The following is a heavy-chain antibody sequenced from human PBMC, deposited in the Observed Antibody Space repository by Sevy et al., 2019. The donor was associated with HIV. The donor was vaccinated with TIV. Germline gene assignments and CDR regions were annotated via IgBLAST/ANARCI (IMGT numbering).Heavy chain of an antibody. J-gene: IGHJ6*02. Sequence: SETLSLTCTVSGGSISSYYWSWIRQPPGKRLEWIGYIYYSGSTNYNPSLKSRVTISVDTSKNQFSLKLMSVTAADTAVYYCARESYDILPGSRGMDVWGQGTTVTVSS. CDR2: IYYSGST. CDR3: ARESYDILPGSRGMDV. D-gene: IGHD3-9*01. CDR1: GGSISSYY. V-gene: IGHV4-59*01.